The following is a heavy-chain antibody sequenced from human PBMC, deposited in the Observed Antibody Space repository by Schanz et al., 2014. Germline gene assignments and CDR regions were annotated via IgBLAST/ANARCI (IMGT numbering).Heavy chain of an antibody. V-gene: IGHV3-23*01. CDR3: AKVRYSSGWRGDYFDE. D-gene: IGHD6-25*01. J-gene: IGHJ4*02. Sequence: DVHLLGSGGGLVQPGGSLRLSCAASEFTFSTDAMSWVRQAPGKGLEWLSVISASGGDTYYADSVKGRFTISRDNSKNTLYLQMNSLRAEDTAVYYCAKVRYSSGWRGDYFDEWGQGTLVTVAS. CDR1: EFTFSTDA. CDR2: ISASGGDT.